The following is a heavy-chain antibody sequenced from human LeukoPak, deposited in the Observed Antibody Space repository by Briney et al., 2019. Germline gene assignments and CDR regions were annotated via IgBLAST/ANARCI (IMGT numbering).Heavy chain of an antibody. D-gene: IGHD6-19*01. CDR3: ARHAGRIAVAGTASINY. V-gene: IGHV4-39*01. J-gene: IGHJ4*02. Sequence: SETLSLTCTVSGGSISSSSYYWGWIRQPPGKGLEWIGSIYYSGSTYYNPSLKRRVTISVDTSKNQFSLKLSSVTAADTAVYYCARHAGRIAVAGTASINYWGQGTLVTVSS. CDR1: GGSISSSSYY. CDR2: IYYSGST.